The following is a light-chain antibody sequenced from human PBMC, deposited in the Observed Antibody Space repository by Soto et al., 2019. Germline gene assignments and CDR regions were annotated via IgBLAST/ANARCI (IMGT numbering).Light chain of an antibody. J-gene: IGKJ1*01. CDR2: GAS. CDR1: QSVSSN. V-gene: IGKV3-15*01. Sequence: EIVMTQSPAALSLSPGERATLSCRASQSVSSNLAWYQQKPGQAPRLLIYGASTRATGVPARFSGSGSGTDFTLTISRLEPEDFAVYYCQQHDSSPWMFGQGTKVDIK. CDR3: QQHDSSPWM.